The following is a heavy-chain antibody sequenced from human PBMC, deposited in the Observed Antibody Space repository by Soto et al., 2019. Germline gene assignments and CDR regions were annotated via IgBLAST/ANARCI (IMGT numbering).Heavy chain of an antibody. CDR2: IYPDDSDT. CDR1: GYSFTSHW. J-gene: IGHJ4*02. D-gene: IGHD4-17*01. CDR3: ARPKDYGGNSFPQMFDY. Sequence: PGESLKISCKGSGYSFTSHWIGWVRQMPGKGLEWMGIIYPDDSDTRYSPSFQGQVTISVYKSISTAFLQWSSLEASDTAIYYCARPKDYGGNSFPQMFDYWSQGTLVTVSS. V-gene: IGHV5-51*01.